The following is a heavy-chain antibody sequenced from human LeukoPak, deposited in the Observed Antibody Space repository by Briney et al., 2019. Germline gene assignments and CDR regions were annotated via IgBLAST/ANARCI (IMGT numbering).Heavy chain of an antibody. CDR2: IYHSGST. Sequence: SGTLSLTCAVSGGSISSSNWWSWVRQPPGKGLEWIGEIYHSGSTNYNPSLKSRVTISVDKSKNQFSLKLSSVTAADTAVYYCASYDYVWGSYRPYYFDYWGQGTLVTVSS. CDR3: ASYDYVWGSYRPYYFDY. J-gene: IGHJ4*02. D-gene: IGHD3-16*02. V-gene: IGHV4-4*02. CDR1: GGSISSSNW.